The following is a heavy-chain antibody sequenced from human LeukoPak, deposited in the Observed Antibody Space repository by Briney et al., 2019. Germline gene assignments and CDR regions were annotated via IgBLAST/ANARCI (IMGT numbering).Heavy chain of an antibody. D-gene: IGHD3-22*01. CDR3: ARDGDDYYDSSGYSDY. CDR2: ISWNSGSI. CDR1: GFTFDDYA. J-gene: IGHJ4*02. V-gene: IGHV3-9*01. Sequence: GRSLRLSCAASGFTFDDYAMHWVRQAPGKGLEWVSGISWNSGSIGYADSVKGRFTISRDNAKNSLYLQMNSLRAEDTAVYYCARDGDDYYDSSGYSDYWGQGTLVTVSS.